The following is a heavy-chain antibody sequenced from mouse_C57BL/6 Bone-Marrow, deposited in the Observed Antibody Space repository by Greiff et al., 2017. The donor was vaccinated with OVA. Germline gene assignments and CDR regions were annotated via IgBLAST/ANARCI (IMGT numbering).Heavy chain of an antibody. CDR1: GYAFSSYW. CDR3: ARYHRDY. Sequence: VQRVESGAELVKPGASVKISCKASGYAFSSYWMNWVKQRPGVGRGRIGQNDRDNDNTNYNEKYKSKATLTTNKSSNTAYMQHDSQTSEDSTVYICARYHRDYWGQGTTLTVSS. V-gene: IGHV1-80*01. CDR2: NDRDNDNT. J-gene: IGHJ2*01.